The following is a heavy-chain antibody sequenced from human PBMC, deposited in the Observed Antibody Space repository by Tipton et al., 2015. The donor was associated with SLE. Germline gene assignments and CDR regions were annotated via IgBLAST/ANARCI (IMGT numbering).Heavy chain of an antibody. V-gene: IGHV4-30-4*01. CDR1: GGSLSGGDYY. J-gene: IGHJ3*01. Sequence: TLSPTCTVSGGSLSGGDYYWGWIRQPPGKGLAWIGFIYHSGNTLYNPSLESRLTMSVDTSKNQFSLTLTSVTAADTAVYYCAREGGGSYFDGAFDVWGQGTMVTVSS. CDR2: IYHSGNT. D-gene: IGHD1-26*01. CDR3: AREGGGSYFDGAFDV.